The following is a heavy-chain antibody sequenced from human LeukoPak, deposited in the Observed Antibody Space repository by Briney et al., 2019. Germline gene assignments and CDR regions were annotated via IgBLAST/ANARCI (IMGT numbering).Heavy chain of an antibody. J-gene: IGHJ4*02. D-gene: IGHD6-19*01. CDR1: GFTFSSYA. CDR3: ARRAPGYSSGWLDY. Sequence: GGSLRLSCAASGFTFSSYAMHWVRQAPGKGLEYVSAISSNGGSTYYAKSVKGRFTISGDNSKNTLYLQMGSLRAEDMAVYYCARRAPGYSSGWLDYWGQGTLVTVSS. CDR2: ISSNGGST. V-gene: IGHV3-64*01.